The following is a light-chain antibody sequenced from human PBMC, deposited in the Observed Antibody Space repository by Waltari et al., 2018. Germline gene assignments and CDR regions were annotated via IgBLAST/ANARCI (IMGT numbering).Light chain of an antibody. J-gene: IGKJ1*01. CDR1: QDLLHSNGYNY. CDR3: MQRIQTPLT. CDR2: LAS. V-gene: IGKV2-28*01. Sequence: EIVMTQSPLSLAVTPGESASISCRSSQDLLHSNGYNYLDWFVQKTGQSPQLLMSLASHRASGVPDRISGGGSGTEFTLTISAVEAEDVGVYYCMQRIQTPLTFGQGTKVEIK.